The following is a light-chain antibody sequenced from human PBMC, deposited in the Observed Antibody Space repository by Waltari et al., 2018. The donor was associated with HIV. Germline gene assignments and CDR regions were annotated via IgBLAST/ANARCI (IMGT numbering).Light chain of an antibody. V-gene: IGLV2-14*01. CDR2: EVS. Sequence: QSVLTQPASVSGSPGQSIPISCTGTRSDIGGYNYVSWYQQHPGKAPKLLIYEVSNRPSGVSDRFSGSRSGNTASLTISGLQAEDEADYFCSSYAGSSIFVVFGGGTKLTVL. J-gene: IGLJ2*01. CDR1: RSDIGGYNY. CDR3: SSYAGSSIFVV.